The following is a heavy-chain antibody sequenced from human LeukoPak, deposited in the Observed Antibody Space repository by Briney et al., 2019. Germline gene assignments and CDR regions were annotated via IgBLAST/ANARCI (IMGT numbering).Heavy chain of an antibody. D-gene: IGHD4-17*01. J-gene: IGHJ3*02. Sequence: GASVKVSCKASGYTFTSYYMHWVRQAPGQGLEWMGIINPSGGSTSYAQKFQGRVTMTRDMSTSTVYMELSSLRSEDTAVYYCARACGDYGDAFDIWGQGTMVTVSS. CDR1: GYTFTSYY. V-gene: IGHV1-46*01. CDR3: ARACGDYGDAFDI. CDR2: INPSGGST.